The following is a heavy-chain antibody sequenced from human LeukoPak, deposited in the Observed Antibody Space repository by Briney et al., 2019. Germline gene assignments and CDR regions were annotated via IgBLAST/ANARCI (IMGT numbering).Heavy chain of an antibody. CDR3: AKGVTIFGVVINNYYYYGMDV. Sequence: GGSLRLSCAASGFSFSSYAMSWVRQAPVKGLEWVSAISGSGGSTYYADSVKGRFTISGDNSKNTLYLQMNSLRAEDTAVYYCAKGVTIFGVVINNYYYYGMDVWGQGTTVTVSS. V-gene: IGHV3-23*01. CDR2: ISGSGGST. D-gene: IGHD3-3*01. J-gene: IGHJ6*02. CDR1: GFSFSSYA.